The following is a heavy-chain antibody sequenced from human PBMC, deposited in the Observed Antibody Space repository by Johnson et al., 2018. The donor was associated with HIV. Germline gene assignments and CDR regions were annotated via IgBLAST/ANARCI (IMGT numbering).Heavy chain of an antibody. CDR1: GFTFSSYA. V-gene: IGHV3-30-3*02. J-gene: IGHJ3*02. CDR2: ISYDGSNK. CDR3: AKTEDAFDI. Sequence: QVQLVESGGGVVQPGSSLRLSCAASGFTFSSYAMHWVRQAPGKGLEWVAVISYDGSNKYYADSVKGRFTISRDNSKNTLYLQMNSLRAEDTAVYYCAKTEDAFDIWGQGTMVTVSS.